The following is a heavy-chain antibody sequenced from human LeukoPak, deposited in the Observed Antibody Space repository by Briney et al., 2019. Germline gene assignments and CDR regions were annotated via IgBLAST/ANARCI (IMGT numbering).Heavy chain of an antibody. CDR1: GGSISSGGYY. V-gene: IGHV4-30-4*01. J-gene: IGHJ4*02. Sequence: PSQTLSLTCTVSGGSISSGGYYWSWIRQPPGKGLEWIGYIYYSGSTYYNPSLKSRVTISVDTSKNQFSLKLSSVTAADTAVYYCARGYYDSSGYYYDYFDYWGQGTLVTVSS. D-gene: IGHD3-22*01. CDR3: ARGYYDSSGYYYDYFDY. CDR2: IYYSGST.